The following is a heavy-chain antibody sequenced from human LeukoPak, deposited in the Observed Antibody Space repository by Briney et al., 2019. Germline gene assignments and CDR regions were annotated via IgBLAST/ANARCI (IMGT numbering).Heavy chain of an antibody. J-gene: IGHJ5*02. CDR2: IYYSGST. D-gene: IGHD1-7*01. V-gene: IGHV4-30-4*01. Sequence: SETLSLTCTVSGGSISSGDYYWSWIRQPPGKGLEWIGYIYYSGSTYYNPSLKSRVTISVDTSKNQFSLKLSSVTAADTAVYYCARDGWNFNWFDPWGQGTLVTVSS. CDR1: GGSISSGDYY. CDR3: ARDGWNFNWFDP.